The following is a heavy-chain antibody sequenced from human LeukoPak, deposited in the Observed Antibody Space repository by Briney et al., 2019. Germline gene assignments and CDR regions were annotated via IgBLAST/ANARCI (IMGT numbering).Heavy chain of an antibody. Sequence: GGSLRLSCAASGFTFSSYAMSWVRQAPGKGLEWVSAISGSGGSTYYADSVKGRFTISRDNSKNTLYLQMNSLRAEDTAVYYCASHHYYDSSRLDDYFDYWGQGTLVTVSS. CDR2: ISGSGGST. CDR1: GFTFSSYA. J-gene: IGHJ4*02. CDR3: ASHHYYDSSRLDDYFDY. D-gene: IGHD3-22*01. V-gene: IGHV3-23*01.